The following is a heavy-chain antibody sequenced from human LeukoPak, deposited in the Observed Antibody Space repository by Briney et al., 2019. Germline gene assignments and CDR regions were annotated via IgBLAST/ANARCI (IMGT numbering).Heavy chain of an antibody. D-gene: IGHD3-22*01. CDR1: GGSISNYY. V-gene: IGHV4-59*01. J-gene: IGHJ4*02. CDR2: MYYSGTA. CDR3: AGLRTMIKFDF. Sequence: ASETLSLTCTVSGGSISNYYWGWIRPPSGKGLEWLGYMYYSGTANYNPSLKSRVTISIDTSKNQFSLRLNSVTAADTAVYYCAGLRTMIKFDFWGQGTLVTVSS.